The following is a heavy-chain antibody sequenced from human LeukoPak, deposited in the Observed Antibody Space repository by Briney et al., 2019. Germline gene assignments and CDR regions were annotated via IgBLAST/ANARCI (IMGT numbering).Heavy chain of an antibody. Sequence: SETLSLTCTVSGGSISSYYWSWIRQPPGKGLEWIGYIYYSGSTNYNPSLKSRVTISVDTSKNQFSLKLSSVTAADTAVYYCARGGGYSGSYYRYFDYWGQGTLVTVSS. CDR1: GGSISSYY. J-gene: IGHJ4*02. D-gene: IGHD1-26*01. CDR3: ARGGGYSGSYYRYFDY. CDR2: IYYSGST. V-gene: IGHV4-59*12.